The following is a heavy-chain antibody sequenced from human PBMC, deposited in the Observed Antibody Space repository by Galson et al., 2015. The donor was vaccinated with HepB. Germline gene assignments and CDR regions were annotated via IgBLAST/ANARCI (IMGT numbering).Heavy chain of an antibody. V-gene: IGHV3-7*03. Sequence: SLRLSCAASGFTLSSYWMSWVRQAPGKGLEWVANIKQDGSEKHYVDSVKGRFTISRDNAKNSLYLQVNSLRAEDTAIYYCAREGSGYAFDIWGQGTMVTVSS. J-gene: IGHJ3*02. CDR2: IKQDGSEK. CDR1: GFTLSSYW. CDR3: AREGSGYAFDI. D-gene: IGHD3-22*01.